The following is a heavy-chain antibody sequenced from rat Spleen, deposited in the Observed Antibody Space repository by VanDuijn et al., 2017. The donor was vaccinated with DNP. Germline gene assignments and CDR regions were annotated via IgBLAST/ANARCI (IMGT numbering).Heavy chain of an antibody. V-gene: IGHV5S11*01. CDR1: GFTFSNHG. D-gene: IGHD1-3*01. J-gene: IGHJ3*01. CDR2: ISPGGDNT. Sequence: EVQLVESGGGLVQPGRSLKLSCAASGFTFSNHGMAWVRQAPTKGLEWVASISPGGDNTYYRDSVKGRFTISRDNAKSTLYLQMDSLRSEETATYYCASLFLPNWFAYWGQGTLVTVSS. CDR3: ASLFLPNWFAY.